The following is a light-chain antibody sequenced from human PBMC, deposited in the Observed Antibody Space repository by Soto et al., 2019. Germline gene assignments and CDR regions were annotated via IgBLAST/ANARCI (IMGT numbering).Light chain of an antibody. V-gene: IGKV1-39*01. CDR3: QQSYISPYT. CDR2: AAS. Sequence: IQLTQSPSSLSASVGDRVTITCRASQGISSALAWYQQKPGKAPKLLIYAASTLQTGVPSRFSGSGSGTDFTLTISSLQTEDFATYFCQQSYISPYTFGQGTKLDI. CDR1: QGISSA. J-gene: IGKJ2*01.